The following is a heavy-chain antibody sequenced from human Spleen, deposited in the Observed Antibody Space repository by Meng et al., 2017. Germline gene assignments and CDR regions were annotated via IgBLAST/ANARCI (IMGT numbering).Heavy chain of an antibody. D-gene: IGHD3-10*01. Sequence: ASVKVSCKPSGYNFPDYYIHWVRQAPGQGLEWMGWISAYNGNTNYAQKLQGRVTMTTDTSTSTAYMELRSLRSDDTAVYYCARAFYYYGSGNNWFDPWGQGTLVTVSS. V-gene: IGHV1-18*04. J-gene: IGHJ5*02. CDR1: GYNFPDYY. CDR2: ISAYNGNT. CDR3: ARAFYYYGSGNNWFDP.